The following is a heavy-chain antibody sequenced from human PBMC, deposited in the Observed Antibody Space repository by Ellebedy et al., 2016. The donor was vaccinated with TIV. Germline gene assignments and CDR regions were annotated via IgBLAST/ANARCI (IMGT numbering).Heavy chain of an antibody. V-gene: IGHV3-33*01. D-gene: IGHD3-22*01. CDR3: ARDYYDSSGYFPSYYFDY. Sequence: PGGSLRLSCATSGFTFSSYGMHWVRQAPGKGLEWVAVIWYDGSNKYYADSVKGRFTISRDNSKSTLYLQMNSLRAEDTAVYYCARDYYDSSGYFPSYYFDYWGQGTLVTVSS. J-gene: IGHJ4*02. CDR2: IWYDGSNK. CDR1: GFTFSSYG.